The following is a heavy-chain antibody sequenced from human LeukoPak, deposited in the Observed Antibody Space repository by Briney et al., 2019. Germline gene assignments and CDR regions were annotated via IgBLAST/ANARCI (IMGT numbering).Heavy chain of an antibody. D-gene: IGHD2-21*02. CDR3: ARLVCGGDCYSDY. J-gene: IGHJ4*02. CDR1: GGSFSGYY. V-gene: IGHV4-34*01. Sequence: SETLSLTCAVYGGSFSGYYWSWIRQPPGKGLEWIGEINHSGSTNYNPSLKSPVTISVDTSKNQFSLKLSSVTAADTAVYYCARLVCGGDCYSDYWGQGTLVTVSS. CDR2: INHSGST.